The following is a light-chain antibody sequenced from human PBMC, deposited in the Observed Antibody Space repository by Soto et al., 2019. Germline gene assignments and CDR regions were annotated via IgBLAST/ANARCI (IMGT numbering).Light chain of an antibody. V-gene: IGKV3-20*01. CDR3: QQYDRSPL. Sequence: EIVLTQSPGTLSLSPGERATLSCRASQSVANSPLAWYQQKPGQAPRLVIYGASFRATGIPDRFSGSGSGTDFTLTISRLQPEDFAVYYCQQYDRSPLFGGGTKVEF. J-gene: IGKJ4*01. CDR2: GAS. CDR1: QSVANSP.